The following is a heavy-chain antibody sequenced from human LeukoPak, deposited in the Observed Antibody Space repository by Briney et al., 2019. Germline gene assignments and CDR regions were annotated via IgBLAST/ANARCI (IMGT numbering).Heavy chain of an antibody. CDR1: GFTFSSYG. CDR3: AKDQGWSFDY. Sequence: QTGGSLRLSCAASGFTFSSYGMHWVRQAPGKGLEWVAVISYDGSNKYYAVSVKGRFTISRDNSKNTLYLQMNSLRAEDTAVYYCAKDQGWSFDYWGQGTLVTVSS. CDR2: ISYDGSNK. J-gene: IGHJ4*02. V-gene: IGHV3-30*18. D-gene: IGHD6-19*01.